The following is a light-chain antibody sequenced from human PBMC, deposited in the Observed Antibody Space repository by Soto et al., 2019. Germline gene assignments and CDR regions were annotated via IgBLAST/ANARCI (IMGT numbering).Light chain of an antibody. V-gene: IGLV2-18*02. CDR3: SSFSSSDNHV. J-gene: IGLJ1*01. CDR1: SSYVGSFNR. Sequence: QSALTQPPSVSGSPGQSVAISCTGTSSYVGSFNRVSWYQQSPGTAPKLLIYDVNNRPSGVPDRFSGSKSGNAASLTISGLQAEDESDYYCSSFSSSDNHVFGTGPKVTVL. CDR2: DVN.